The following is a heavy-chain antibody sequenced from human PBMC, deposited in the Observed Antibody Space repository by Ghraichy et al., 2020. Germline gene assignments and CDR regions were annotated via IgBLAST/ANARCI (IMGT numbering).Heavy chain of an antibody. V-gene: IGHV3-23*01. CDR2: ISSGGAGT. CDR1: GFTFSSYA. D-gene: IGHD2-8*01. CDR3: VSAIKGGVDY. Sequence: ETLSLTCAASGFTFSSYAMSWVRQAPGKGLGWVSTISSGGAGTYYADSVKGRFTISRDNSKNTLYLQMNSLRAEDTAVYYCVSAIKGGVDYWGQGTLVTVSS. J-gene: IGHJ4*02.